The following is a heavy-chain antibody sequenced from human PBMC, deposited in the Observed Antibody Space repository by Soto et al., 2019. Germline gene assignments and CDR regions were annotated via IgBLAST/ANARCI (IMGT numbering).Heavy chain of an antibody. CDR3: AKDGVNLPCYFDY. CDR2: ISYDGSNK. Sequence: QVQLVESGGGVVQPGRSLRLSCAASGFTFSSYGMHWVRQAPGKGLEWVAVISYDGSNKYYADSVKCRVTISRDNSKNTLYLQMSSLRAEDTAVYYCAKDGVNLPCYFDYWGQGTLVTVSS. V-gene: IGHV3-30*18. J-gene: IGHJ4*02. CDR1: GFTFSSYG.